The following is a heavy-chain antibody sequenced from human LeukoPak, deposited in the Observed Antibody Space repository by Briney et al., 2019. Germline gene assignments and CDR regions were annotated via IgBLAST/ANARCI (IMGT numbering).Heavy chain of an antibody. CDR3: ARVNGAVSGTGLYYYGMDG. V-gene: IGHV3-48*04. D-gene: IGHD6-19*01. J-gene: IGHJ6*02. CDR2: ISSSGTTI. CDR1: GFTFSSYS. Sequence: PGGSLRLSSAASGFTFSSYSMNWVRQAPGKGLVWVSYISSSGTTIYYADSVKGRFTISRDNAKNSLFLQMNSLRADDTAVYYCARVNGAVSGTGLYYYGMDGWGQGTTVTVSS.